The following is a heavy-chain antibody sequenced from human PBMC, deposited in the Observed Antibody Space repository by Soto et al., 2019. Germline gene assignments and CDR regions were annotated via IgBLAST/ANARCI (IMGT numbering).Heavy chain of an antibody. CDR2: FDPEDGET. CDR1: GYTLTELS. Sequence: ASVKVSCNVSGYTLTELSMHWVRQAPGKGLEWMGGFDPEDGETIYAQKFQGRVTMTEDTSTDTAYMELSSLRSEDTAVYYCATSLIYGSGSYYKGPFDYWGQGTLVTVSS. V-gene: IGHV1-24*01. CDR3: ATSLIYGSGSYYKGPFDY. J-gene: IGHJ4*02. D-gene: IGHD3-10*01.